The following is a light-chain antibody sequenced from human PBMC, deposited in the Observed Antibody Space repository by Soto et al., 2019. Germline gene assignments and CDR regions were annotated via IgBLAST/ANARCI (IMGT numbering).Light chain of an antibody. CDR2: DVT. CDR1: SSDIGGYNS. V-gene: IGLV2-8*01. Sequence: QSALAQSPSASGSPGQSVTISCTGTSSDIGGYNSVSWYEQHPGKAPKVMIYDVTKRPSGVPDRFSGSKSGNTASLTVSARQAEDEADYYCSSYTDRKNLVFGTGTKVTV. CDR3: SSYTDRKNLV. J-gene: IGLJ1*01.